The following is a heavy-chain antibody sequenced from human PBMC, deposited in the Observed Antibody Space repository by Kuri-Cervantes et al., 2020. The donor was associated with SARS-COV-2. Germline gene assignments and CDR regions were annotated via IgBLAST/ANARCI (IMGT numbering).Heavy chain of an antibody. CDR2: IYHSGST. CDR1: GYSISSGYY. D-gene: IGHD3-10*01. Sequence: SETLSLTCTVSGYSISSGYYWGWIRQPPGEGLEWIGSIYHSGSTYYNPSLKSRVTMSVDTSKNQFSLKLSSVTAADTAVYYCARVIPGGYYGSGSYYNTQFGGYMDVWGKGTTVSVSS. V-gene: IGHV4-38-2*02. CDR3: ARVIPGGYYGSGSYYNTQFGGYMDV. J-gene: IGHJ6*03.